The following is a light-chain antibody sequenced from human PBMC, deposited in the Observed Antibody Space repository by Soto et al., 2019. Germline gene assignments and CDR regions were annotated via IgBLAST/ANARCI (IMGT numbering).Light chain of an antibody. CDR2: GTS. CDR3: QXSVSWT. CDR1: QTISSNY. Sequence: EIVLTQSPGTLSVSPGERATLSCRASQTISSNYLAWYQQKPGQAPSLLIYGTSSRATGIPDRFSGSGSGTHTTLTMSTPEPEDXXXXXYQXSVSWTFGPGTKVDIK. V-gene: IGKV3-20*01. J-gene: IGKJ1*01.